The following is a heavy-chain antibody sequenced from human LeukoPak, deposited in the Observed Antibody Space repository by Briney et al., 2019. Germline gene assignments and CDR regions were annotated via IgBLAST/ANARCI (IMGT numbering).Heavy chain of an antibody. V-gene: IGHV4-31*11. J-gene: IGHJ4*02. CDR1: GGSFSGYY. Sequence: SETLSLTCAVYGGSFSGYYWSWIRQHPGKGLEWIGYIYYSGSTYYNPSLKSRVTISVDTSKNQFSLKLSSVTAADTAVYYCARGRVLIEYQLPPLQWSQGTLVTVSS. CDR2: IYYSGST. D-gene: IGHD2-2*01. CDR3: ARGRVLIEYQLPPLQ.